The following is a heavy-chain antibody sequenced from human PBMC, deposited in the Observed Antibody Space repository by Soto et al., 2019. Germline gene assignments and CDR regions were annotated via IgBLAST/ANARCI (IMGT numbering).Heavy chain of an antibody. CDR3: ASDIVVVPAAITDYYYYGMDV. Sequence: PGESLKISCKGFGYSFTSYWISWVRQMPGKGLEWMGRIDPSDSYTNYSPSFQGHVTISADKSISTAYLQWSSLKASDTAMYYCASDIVVVPAAITDYYYYGMDVWGQGTTVTVSS. CDR2: IDPSDSYT. V-gene: IGHV5-10-1*01. CDR1: GYSFTSYW. D-gene: IGHD2-2*02. J-gene: IGHJ6*02.